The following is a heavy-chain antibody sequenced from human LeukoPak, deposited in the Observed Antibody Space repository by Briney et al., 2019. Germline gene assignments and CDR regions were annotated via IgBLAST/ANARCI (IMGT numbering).Heavy chain of an antibody. V-gene: IGHV4-39*01. J-gene: IGHJ4*02. Sequence: SETLSLTCTVSGGSISSSSYYWGWIRQPPGKGLEWIGSIYYSGSTYYNPSLKSRVTISVDTSKNQFSLKLSSVTAADTAVYSCARHTGSSGWYLHLDYWGQGTLVTVSS. CDR2: IYYSGST. CDR1: GGSISSSSYY. D-gene: IGHD6-19*01. CDR3: ARHTGSSGWYLHLDY.